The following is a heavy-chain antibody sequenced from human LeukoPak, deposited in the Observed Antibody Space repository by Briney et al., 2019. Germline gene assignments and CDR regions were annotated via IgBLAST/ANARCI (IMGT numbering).Heavy chain of an antibody. V-gene: IGHV3-30*02. D-gene: IGHD3-22*01. CDR1: GFTFSSYG. J-gene: IGHJ4*02. Sequence: GGSLRLSCAASGFTFSSYGMHWVRQAPGKGLEWVAFIRYDGSNKYYADSVKGRFTISRDNSKNTLYLQMNSLRAEDTAVYYCAKGWGYYYDSSGYHDYWGQGTLITVSS. CDR3: AKGWGYYYDSSGYHDY. CDR2: IRYDGSNK.